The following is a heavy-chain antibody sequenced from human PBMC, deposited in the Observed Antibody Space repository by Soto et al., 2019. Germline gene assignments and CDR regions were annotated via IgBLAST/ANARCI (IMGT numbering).Heavy chain of an antibody. D-gene: IGHD3-10*01. J-gene: IGHJ4*02. CDR3: ARESYHGSGATVVAY. V-gene: IGHV4-59*01. CDR1: GGSISGYY. Sequence: SETLSLTCTVSGGSISGYYWSWIRQPPGKGLEWIGYIYYSGTTSYNPSLYSRVTMSVDTSKNQFSLKVNSVTAADTAVYYCARESYHGSGATVVAYWGKGTLVT. CDR2: IYYSGTT.